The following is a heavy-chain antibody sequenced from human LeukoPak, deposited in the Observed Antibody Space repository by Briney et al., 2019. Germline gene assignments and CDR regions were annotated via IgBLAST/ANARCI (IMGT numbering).Heavy chain of an antibody. CDR3: AKDSIPLRGDYYYYMDV. D-gene: IGHD2-21*01. Sequence: PGRSLRLSCAASGFTFSSYGMHWVRQAPGKGLEWVAFIRYDGSNKYYADSVKGRFTISRDNSKNTLYLQMNSLRAEDTTVYYCAKDSIPLRGDYYYYMDVWGKGTTVTVSS. J-gene: IGHJ6*03. CDR2: IRYDGSNK. CDR1: GFTFSSYG. V-gene: IGHV3-30*02.